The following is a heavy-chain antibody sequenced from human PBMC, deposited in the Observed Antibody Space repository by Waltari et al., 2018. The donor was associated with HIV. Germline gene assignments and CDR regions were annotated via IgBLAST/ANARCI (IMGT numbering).Heavy chain of an antibody. CDR2: VYYNGPT. CDR1: GGSVNSSSYY. J-gene: IGHJ4*02. V-gene: IGHV4-39*07. D-gene: IGHD6-19*01. Sequence: QLHLQESGPGLVKPSETLSLTCTVSGGSVNSSSYYWGWLRHLPGKELEWIGSVYYNGPTYYNPSLKSRVTLSLHTSKNQFSLTLRSVTAADTAVYYCARAPRGEQWLAYWGQGTLVTASS. CDR3: ARAPRGEQWLAY.